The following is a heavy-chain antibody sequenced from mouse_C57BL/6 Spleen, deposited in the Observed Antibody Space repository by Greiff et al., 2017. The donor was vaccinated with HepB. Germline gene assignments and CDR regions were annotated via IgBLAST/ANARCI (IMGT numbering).Heavy chain of an antibody. CDR2: IYPGSGNT. CDR1: GYTFTDYY. D-gene: IGHD2-4*01. J-gene: IGHJ3*01. CDR3: ARDDYDEDFAY. V-gene: IGHV1-76*01. Sequence: QVQLQQSGAELVRPGASVKLSCKASGYTFTDYYINWVKQRPGQGLEWIARIYPGSGNTYYNEKFKGKATLTAEKSSSTAYMQLSSLTSEDSAVYFCARDDYDEDFAYWGQGTLVTVSA.